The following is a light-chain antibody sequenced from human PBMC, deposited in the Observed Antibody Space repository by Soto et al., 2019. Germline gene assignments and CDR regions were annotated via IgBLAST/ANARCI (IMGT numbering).Light chain of an antibody. CDR2: AAS. CDR3: QQSPGIPYT. Sequence: DIQMTQSPFSLSASVGDRVTITCRASQSLSTYVNWYQQKAAKAPKLLIYAASRLQSEVPSRFVGGGSNTEFTLTTTSLQPEDFATYYCQQSPGIPYTFGQGTKLEIK. J-gene: IGKJ2*01. CDR1: QSLSTY. V-gene: IGKV1-39*01.